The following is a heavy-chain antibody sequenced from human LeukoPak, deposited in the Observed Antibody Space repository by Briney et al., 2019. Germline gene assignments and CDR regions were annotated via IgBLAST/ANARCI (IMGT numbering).Heavy chain of an antibody. CDR2: IDYGGST. CDR1: GYSISNSNW. V-gene: IGHV4-28*06. J-gene: IGHJ4*02. Sequence: WDTLSLTCGVSGYSISNSNWWGWIRQPPGKGLEWIGYIDYGGSTNYNPSLKSRATVSVDTSRNQFSLKLSSVTALDTAVYYCARFNSTYYYYDYWGQGTLVTVSS. CDR3: ARFNSTYYYYDY. D-gene: IGHD2/OR15-2a*01.